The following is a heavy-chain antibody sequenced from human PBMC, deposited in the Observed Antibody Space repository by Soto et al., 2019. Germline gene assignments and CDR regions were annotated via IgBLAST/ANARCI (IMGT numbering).Heavy chain of an antibody. V-gene: IGHV4-30-4*01. CDR3: ARVGDSYDSSGQFWFEP. CDR2: IYYSGST. Sequence: SETLSLTCTASGGSISSGDYYWSWILQPPGKGLEWIGYIYYSGSTYYNPSLKSRGTISVDTSKKHSSLKLRSVTAADTAVYSCARVGDSYDSSGQFWFEPWGQGPLVTVSP. CDR1: GGSISSGDYY. D-gene: IGHD3-22*01. J-gene: IGHJ5*02.